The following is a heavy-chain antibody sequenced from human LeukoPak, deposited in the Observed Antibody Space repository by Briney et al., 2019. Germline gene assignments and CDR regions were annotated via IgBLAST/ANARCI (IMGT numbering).Heavy chain of an antibody. Sequence: SETLSLTCTVSGGSISSYYWNWIRQPPGKGLEWIGYIYYSGSTNFKPSLKSRVTISVDTSKNHFSLKLSSVTAADTAVYYCAREREYCSGGSCRRWFDPWGQGTLVTVSS. CDR2: IYYSGST. V-gene: IGHV4-59*01. CDR3: AREREYCSGGSCRRWFDP. CDR1: GGSISSYY. D-gene: IGHD2-15*01. J-gene: IGHJ5*02.